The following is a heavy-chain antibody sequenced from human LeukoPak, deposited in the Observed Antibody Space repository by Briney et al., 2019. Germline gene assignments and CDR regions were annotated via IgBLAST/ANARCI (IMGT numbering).Heavy chain of an antibody. CDR1: GFTFSTYW. V-gene: IGHV3-7*01. CDR2: IKTDGSEK. Sequence: PGGFLRLSCAASGFTFSTYWMSWVRQAPGKGLEWVANIKTDGSEKYCVDSVKGRFTISRDNAKNSMYLQMNSLTTEDTAVYYCAREVPWYAFKYDAFDIWGLGTMVTVSS. CDR3: AREVPWYAFKYDAFDI. J-gene: IGHJ3*02. D-gene: IGHD3-10*01.